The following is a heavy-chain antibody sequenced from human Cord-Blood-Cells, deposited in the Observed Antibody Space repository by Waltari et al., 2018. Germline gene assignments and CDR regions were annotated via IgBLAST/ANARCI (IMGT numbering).Heavy chain of an antibody. D-gene: IGHD2-15*01. CDR1: GGSISSYY. CDR2: IYYRGST. CDR3: ARDRGGSYYYYYGMDV. V-gene: IGHV4-59*01. J-gene: IGHJ6*02. Sequence: QVQLQESGPGLVKPSATLSLTCTVSGGSISSYYWSWLRQPPGKGLEWIGYIYYRGSTNYNPSLKSRGTIAVDTSKNQFSLKLSSVTAADTAVYYCARDRGGSYYYYYGMDVWGQGTTVTVSS.